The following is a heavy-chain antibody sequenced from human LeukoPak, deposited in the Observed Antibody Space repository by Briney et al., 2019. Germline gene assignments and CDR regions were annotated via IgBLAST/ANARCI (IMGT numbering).Heavy chain of an antibody. V-gene: IGHV4-61*05. CDR2: IYYSGST. Sequence: SETLSLTCTVSGGSISSSSYYWGWIRQPPGKGLEWIGYIYYSGSTNYNPSLKSRVTISVDTSKNQFSLKLSSVTAADTALYYCVRSSGLISHFDYWGQGTLVTVSS. CDR1: GGSISSSSYY. D-gene: IGHD3-22*01. J-gene: IGHJ4*02. CDR3: VRSSGLISHFDY.